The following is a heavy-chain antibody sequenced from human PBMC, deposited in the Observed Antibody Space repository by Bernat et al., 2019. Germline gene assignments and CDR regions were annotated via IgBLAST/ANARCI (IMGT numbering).Heavy chain of an antibody. Sequence: EVQLVESGGGLVEPGGSLRLSCAASGFTFSSYSMNWVRQAPGKGLEWVSAISGDSSYIFSAESGKGGFTIYEEYAKNQLYLKMNGLEAEDRELYFGASQPKNVGWFDYWGQGTLVTVPP. J-gene: IGHJ5*01. D-gene: IGHD1-14*01. CDR3: ASQPKNVGWFDY. CDR1: GFTFSSYS. V-gene: IGHV3-21*01. CDR2: ISGDSSYI.